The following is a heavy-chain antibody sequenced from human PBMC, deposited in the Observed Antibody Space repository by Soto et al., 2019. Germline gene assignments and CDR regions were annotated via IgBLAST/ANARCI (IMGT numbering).Heavy chain of an antibody. CDR3: AREVSYYDTRGFGP. D-gene: IGHD3-22*01. CDR2: INTNSGVT. CDR1: GYIFTGYY. V-gene: IGHV1-2*02. Sequence: GASVKVSCKASGYIFTGYYLHWVRQAPGQGLEWMGWINTNSGVTNYAQNFQGRVTMTRDTSTTTAYMELSRLTSDDAAVYYCAREVSYYDTRGFGPWGQGTLVTVSS. J-gene: IGHJ5*02.